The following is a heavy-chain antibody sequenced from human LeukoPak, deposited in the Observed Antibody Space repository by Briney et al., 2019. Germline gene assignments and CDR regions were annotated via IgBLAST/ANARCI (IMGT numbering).Heavy chain of an antibody. D-gene: IGHD2-15*01. CDR1: GFTFSSYS. J-gene: IGHJ4*02. V-gene: IGHV3-21*01. Sequence: GGSLRLSCAASGFTFSSYSMNWVRQAPGKGLEWVSSISSSSSYIYYADSVKGRFTISRDNAKNSLYLQMNSLRAEDTAVYYCARDYPNCSGGSCYHYWGQGTLVTVSS. CDR3: ARDYPNCSGGSCYHY. CDR2: ISSSSSYI.